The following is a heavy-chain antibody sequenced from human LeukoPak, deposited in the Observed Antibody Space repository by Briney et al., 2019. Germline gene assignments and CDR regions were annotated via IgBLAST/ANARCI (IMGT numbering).Heavy chain of an antibody. Sequence: PGGSLRLSCTASGFTFSNYAMSWVRQAPGKGLEWVSAISGSGGSTYYADSVKGRFTISRDNSKNTLYLQMNSLRAEDTAVYYCAKAYSSGWSPFDYWGQGTLVTVSS. D-gene: IGHD6-19*01. V-gene: IGHV3-23*01. CDR3: AKAYSSGWSPFDY. CDR1: GFTFSNYA. J-gene: IGHJ4*02. CDR2: ISGSGGST.